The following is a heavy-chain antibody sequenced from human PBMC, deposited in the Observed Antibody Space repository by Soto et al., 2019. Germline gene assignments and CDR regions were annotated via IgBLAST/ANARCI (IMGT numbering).Heavy chain of an antibody. CDR3: ARGGYCSSITCPNYPYYSYVMDV. D-gene: IGHD2-15*01. J-gene: IGHJ6*02. CDR2: LSTSGSKT. V-gene: IGHV3-23*01. CDR1: GLTFSNYA. Sequence: LSLTCVASGLTFSNYAMSWVRQAPGKGLEWVSALSTSGSKTNYADSVKGRFTISRDNSKNTLYLQMNSLRVEDTAVYYCARGGYCSSITCPNYPYYSYVMDVWGQGTTVTVSS.